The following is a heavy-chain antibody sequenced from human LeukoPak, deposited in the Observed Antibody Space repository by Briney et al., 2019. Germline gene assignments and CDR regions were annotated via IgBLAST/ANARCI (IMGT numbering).Heavy chain of an antibody. CDR3: ARDYYYDSSEYFQH. J-gene: IGHJ1*01. V-gene: IGHV3-33*01. CDR2: IWYDGSNK. CDR1: GFTFSSYG. Sequence: AGGSLRLSCAASGFTFSSYGMHWVRQAPGKGLEWVAVIWYDGSNKCYADSVKGRFTISRDNSKNTLYLQMNSLRAEDTAVYYCARDYYYDSSEYFQHWGQGTLVTVSS. D-gene: IGHD3-22*01.